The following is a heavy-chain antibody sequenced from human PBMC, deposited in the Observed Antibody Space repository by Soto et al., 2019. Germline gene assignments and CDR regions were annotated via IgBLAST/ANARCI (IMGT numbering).Heavy chain of an antibody. V-gene: IGHV1-46*01. D-gene: IGHD2-2*01. CDR2: INPSGGST. Sequence: ASVKVSFKASGYTFTSYYMHWLRQAPGQGLEWMGIINPSGGSTSYAQKFQGRVTMTRDTSTSTVYMELSSLRSEDTAVYYCARDSPINCSSTSCYWALFWGRFGYYGMDVWGQGTTVTVSS. CDR1: GYTFTSYY. J-gene: IGHJ6*02. CDR3: ARDSPINCSSTSCYWALFWGRFGYYGMDV.